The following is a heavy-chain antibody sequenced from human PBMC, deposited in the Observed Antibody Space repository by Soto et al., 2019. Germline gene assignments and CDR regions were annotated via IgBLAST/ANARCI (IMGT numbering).Heavy chain of an antibody. V-gene: IGHV2-5*01. J-gene: IGHJ6*02. CDR2: IYWNDDK. CDR3: ARNLYYYDSSGYYQHYYYYGMDV. Sequence: GLDLEWLALIYWNDDKRYSPSLKSRLTITKDTSKNQVVLTMTNMDPVDTATYYCARNLYYYDSSGYYQHYYYYGMDVWGQGTTVTVSS. D-gene: IGHD3-22*01.